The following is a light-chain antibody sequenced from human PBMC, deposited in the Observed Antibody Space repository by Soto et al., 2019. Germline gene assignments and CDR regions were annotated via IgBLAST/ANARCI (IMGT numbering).Light chain of an antibody. CDR1: SSDVGTYNY. CDR2: EVS. CDR3: TSYTRDTALV. V-gene: IGLV2-14*01. Sequence: QSALTQPASVSGSPGQSITISRTVTSSDVGTYNYVSWYQHHPGKAPKLIIYEVSNRPSGVSNRFSGSKSGSTASLTISGLQAEDEADYHCTSYTRDTALVFGTGTKVTVL. J-gene: IGLJ1*01.